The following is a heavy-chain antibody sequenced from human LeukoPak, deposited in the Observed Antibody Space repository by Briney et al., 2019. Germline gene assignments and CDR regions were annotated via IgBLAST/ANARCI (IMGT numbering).Heavy chain of an antibody. CDR2: ISSSSSYI. J-gene: IGHJ4*02. V-gene: IGHV3-21*04. Sequence: PGGSLRLSCAASRFTFSSYSMNWVRQAPGKGLEWVSSISSSSSYIYYADSVKGRFTISRDNSKNTLYLQMNSLRAEDTAVYYCARRAGAYSHPYDYWGQGTLVTVSS. CDR1: RFTFSSYS. D-gene: IGHD4/OR15-4a*01. CDR3: ARRAGAYSHPYDY.